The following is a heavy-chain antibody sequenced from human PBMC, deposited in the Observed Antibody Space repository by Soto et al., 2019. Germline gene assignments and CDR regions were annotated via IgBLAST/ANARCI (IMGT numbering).Heavy chain of an antibody. D-gene: IGHD6-13*01. CDR3: AKGFTSTWTGYFDY. Sequence: QMQLVESGGGVVQPGRSLRLSCAASGFSFSSYGMHWVRQAPGKGLEWVTVISYDGSDKYYADSVKGRFTISRDNSKNTLYLQMNSLRVEDTAVYYCAKGFTSTWTGYFDYWGQGTLVTVSS. V-gene: IGHV3-30*18. CDR1: GFSFSSYG. J-gene: IGHJ4*02. CDR2: ISYDGSDK.